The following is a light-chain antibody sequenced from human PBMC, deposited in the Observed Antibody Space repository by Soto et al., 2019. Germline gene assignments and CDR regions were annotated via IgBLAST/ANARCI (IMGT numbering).Light chain of an antibody. CDR1: QSISSW. V-gene: IGKV1-5*03. CDR2: RAS. J-gene: IGKJ1*01. Sequence: DIQMTQSPSTLSASVGDRVTITCRASQSISSWLAWYQQKPGKAPKILIYRASTLESVVPSRFSGSGSGTEFTLTISSLQPDDFATYYCQQYSVYRTFGQGTKVEFK. CDR3: QQYSVYRT.